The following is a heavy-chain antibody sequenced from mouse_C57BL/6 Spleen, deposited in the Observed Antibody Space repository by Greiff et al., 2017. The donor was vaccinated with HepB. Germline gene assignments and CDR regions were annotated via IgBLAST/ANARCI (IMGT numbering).Heavy chain of an antibody. D-gene: IGHD2-4*01. J-gene: IGHJ2*01. Sequence: QVHVKQPGAELVMPGASVKLSCKASGYTFTSYWMHWVKQRPGQGLEWIGEIDPSDSYTNYNQKFKGKSTLTVDKSSSTAYMQLSSLTSEDSAVYYCARLYDYGYYFDYWGQGTTLTVSS. CDR1: GYTFTSYW. CDR3: ARLYDYGYYFDY. CDR2: IDPSDSYT. V-gene: IGHV1-69*01.